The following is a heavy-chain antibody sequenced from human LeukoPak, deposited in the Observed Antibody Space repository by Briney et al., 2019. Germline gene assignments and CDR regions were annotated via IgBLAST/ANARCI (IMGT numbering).Heavy chain of an antibody. J-gene: IGHJ6*02. D-gene: IGHD1-26*01. Sequence: GGSLRLSCAASGFTFSSYAMSWVRQAPGKGLEWVSAIGGSGGSTYYADSVKGRFTISRDNSKNTLYLQMNSLRAEDTAVYYCAKDSGGNYYYYGMDVWGQGTTVTVSS. V-gene: IGHV3-23*01. CDR3: AKDSGGNYYYYGMDV. CDR2: IGGSGGST. CDR1: GFTFSSYA.